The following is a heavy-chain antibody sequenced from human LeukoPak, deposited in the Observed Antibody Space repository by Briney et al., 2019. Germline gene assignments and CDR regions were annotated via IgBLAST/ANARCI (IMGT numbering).Heavy chain of an antibody. CDR1: GYTFTGYY. Sequence: ASVKVSCKASGYTFTGYYMHWVRQAPGQGLEWMGWINPNSGGTNYAQKFQGRVTMTRDTSISTAYMELSRLRSDDTAVYYCAREIAPYCSSTSCYDEGGFDPWGQGTLVTVSS. D-gene: IGHD2-2*01. J-gene: IGHJ5*02. CDR3: AREIAPYCSSTSCYDEGGFDP. CDR2: INPNSGGT. V-gene: IGHV1-2*02.